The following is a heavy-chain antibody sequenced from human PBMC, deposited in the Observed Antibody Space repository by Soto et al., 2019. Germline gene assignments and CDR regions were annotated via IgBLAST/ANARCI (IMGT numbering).Heavy chain of an antibody. CDR1: GGSSSSGGYS. V-gene: IGHV4-30-2*03. Sequence: ASETLSLTCAVSGGSSSSGGYSLSWIRQPPGKSLEWIGTIYYHGNTYSNPSLKSRVTISVDTSNNQLSLKLRSVTAADTAVYYCARHDGFSSGWIFDYWGHGTLVTVSS. CDR2: IYYHGNT. D-gene: IGHD6-19*01. J-gene: IGHJ4*01. CDR3: ARHDGFSSGWIFDY.